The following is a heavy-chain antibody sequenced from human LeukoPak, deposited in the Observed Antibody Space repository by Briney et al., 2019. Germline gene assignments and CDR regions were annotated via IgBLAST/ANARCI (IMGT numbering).Heavy chain of an antibody. CDR2: ISGSGGNT. CDR1: RFTFSSYA. D-gene: IGHD4-23*01. V-gene: IGHV3-23*01. J-gene: IGHJ4*02. Sequence: PGGSLRLSCAASRFTFSSYAMSWVRQAPGKGLEWVSSISGSGGNTYYADSVKGRFTISRDNSKNTLYMQMNSLRAKDTAVYYCAKLVTHFDYWGQGTLVTVSS. CDR3: AKLVTHFDY.